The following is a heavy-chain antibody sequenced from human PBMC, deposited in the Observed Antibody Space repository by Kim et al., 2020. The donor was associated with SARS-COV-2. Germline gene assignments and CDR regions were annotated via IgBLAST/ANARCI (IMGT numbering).Heavy chain of an antibody. CDR2: TYYRSKWYN. CDR1: GDSVSSNSAA. CDR3: ARGEYYYDSSGYYSWANWFDP. J-gene: IGHJ5*02. Sequence: SQTLSLTRAISGDSVSSNSAAWNWIRQSPSRGLEWLGRTYYRSKWYNDYAVSVKSRITINPDTSKNQFSLQLNSVTPEDTAVYYCARGEYYYDSSGYYSWANWFDPWGQGTLVTVSS. V-gene: IGHV6-1*01. D-gene: IGHD3-22*01.